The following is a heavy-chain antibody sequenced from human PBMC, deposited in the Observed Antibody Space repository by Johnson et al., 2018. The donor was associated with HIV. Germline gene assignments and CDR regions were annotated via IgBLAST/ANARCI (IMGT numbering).Heavy chain of an antibody. D-gene: IGHD5-12*01. CDR1: GFTFSNYY. CDR3: ARVVREYNGPRTRPDAFDI. V-gene: IGHV3-11*01. Sequence: QVQLVESGGGLVQPGGSLRLSCAASGFTFSNYYMSWIRQAQGKGLECVSYISSGFATIHYADSVKGRFTISRDNARNSLYLQMNSLRAEDTAVYYCARVVREYNGPRTRPDAFDIWGQGTMVTVSS. J-gene: IGHJ3*02. CDR2: ISSGFATI.